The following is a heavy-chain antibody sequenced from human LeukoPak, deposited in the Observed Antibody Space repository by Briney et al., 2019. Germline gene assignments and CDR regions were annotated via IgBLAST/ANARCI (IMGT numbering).Heavy chain of an antibody. CDR2: IYHSGST. J-gene: IGHJ4*02. D-gene: IGHD2-15*01. CDR3: ARAKYCSGGSCYFDY. Sequence: SETLSLTCTVSGNSISSGDYWGWIRQPPGKGLEWIGSIYHSGSTYNSPSLKSRVTMSVNTSKNQFSLRLSSVTAADTAVYYCARAKYCSGGSCYFDYWGQGTQVTVSS. V-gene: IGHV4-38-2*02. CDR1: GNSISSGDY.